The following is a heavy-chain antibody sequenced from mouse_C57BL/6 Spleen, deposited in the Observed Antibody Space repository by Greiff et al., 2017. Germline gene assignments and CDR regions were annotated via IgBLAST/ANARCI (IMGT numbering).Heavy chain of an antibody. J-gene: IGHJ3*01. V-gene: IGHV1-72*01. Sequence: QVQLQQPGAELVKPGASVKLSCTASGFTFTSYWMHWVKQRPGRGLEWIGRIDPNSGGTKYNAKFKSKATMTVDKPSITAYMQLSSLTSEDSGVFYYARVDYDAYWGQGTLVTVSA. D-gene: IGHD2-4*01. CDR1: GFTFTSYW. CDR2: IDPNSGGT. CDR3: ARVDYDAY.